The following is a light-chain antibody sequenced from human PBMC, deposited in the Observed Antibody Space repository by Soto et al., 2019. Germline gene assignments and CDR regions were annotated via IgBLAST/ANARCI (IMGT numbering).Light chain of an antibody. Sequence: QSVLTQPPSASGTPGQRVTISCSGSSSNIGSNTVNWYQQLPGTAPKLLIYSNNQRPSGVPDRFSCSRSGTSASLASSGLQSEAEAEDYCSSWDDSLNGRYVFGTGTKVTVL. V-gene: IGLV1-44*01. CDR2: SNN. CDR3: SSWDDSLNGRYV. J-gene: IGLJ1*01. CDR1: SSNIGSNT.